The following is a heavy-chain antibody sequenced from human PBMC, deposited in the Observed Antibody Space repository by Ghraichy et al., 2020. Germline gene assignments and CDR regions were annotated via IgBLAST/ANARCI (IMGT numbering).Heavy chain of an antibody. Sequence: ASVKVSCKASGYTFTSYGISWVRQAPGQGLEWMGWISAYNGNTNYAQKLQGRVTMTTDTSTSTAYMELRSLRSDDTAVYYCARGQKPDYDFWSGLEDYWGQGTLVTVSS. CDR2: ISAYNGNT. J-gene: IGHJ4*02. CDR3: ARGQKPDYDFWSGLEDY. CDR1: GYTFTSYG. V-gene: IGHV1-18*01. D-gene: IGHD3-3*01.